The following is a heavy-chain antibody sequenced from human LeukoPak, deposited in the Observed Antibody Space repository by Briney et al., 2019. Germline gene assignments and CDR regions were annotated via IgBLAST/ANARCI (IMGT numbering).Heavy chain of an antibody. CDR3: ARLGGYQVGHYYYYMDV. V-gene: IGHV4-61*02. D-gene: IGHD3-16*02. Sequence: PSETLSLTCTVSGGSINSGFYYWSWLRQPAGEALEWIGRIYTSGTTNYHPSLKSRLTISVDTSRNQFSLNLSSVTAADTAVYYCARLGGYQVGHYYYYMDVWGKGTTVTVSS. J-gene: IGHJ6*03. CDR1: GGSINSGFYY. CDR2: IYTSGTT.